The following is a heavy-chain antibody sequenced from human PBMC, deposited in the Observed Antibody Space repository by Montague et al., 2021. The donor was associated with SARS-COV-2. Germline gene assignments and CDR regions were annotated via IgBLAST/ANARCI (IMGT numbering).Heavy chain of an antibody. J-gene: IGHJ3*02. CDR2: TCYRSEWYF. CDR3: ARYSYSRTYFGLNDAFDI. CDR1: GDSVSSNNAD. Sequence: CAISGDSVSSNNADWNWIRQSPSRGLEWLGRTCYRSEWYFDYAISLRGRITINPDTSKNQFSLQLDSVTLDDTAVYYCARYSYSRTYFGLNDAFDIWGQGTLVTVSS. V-gene: IGHV6-1*01. D-gene: IGHD1-26*01.